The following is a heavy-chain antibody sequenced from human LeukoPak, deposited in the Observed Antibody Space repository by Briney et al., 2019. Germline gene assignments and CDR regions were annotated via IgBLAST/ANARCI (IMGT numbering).Heavy chain of an antibody. V-gene: IGHV3-30*02. CDR1: GCTFSSYG. CDR2: IRYDGSNK. CDR3: AKTGAPVYYYYYMDV. J-gene: IGHJ6*03. Sequence: GGSLRLSCAASGCTFSSYGMHWVRQAPGKGLEWVAFIRYDGSNKYYADSVKGRFTISRDNSKNTLYLQMNSLRAEDTAVYYCAKTGAPVYYYYYMDVWGKGTTVTVSS.